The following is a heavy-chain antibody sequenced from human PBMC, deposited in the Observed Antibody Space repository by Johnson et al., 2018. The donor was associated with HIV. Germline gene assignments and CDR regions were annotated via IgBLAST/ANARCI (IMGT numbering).Heavy chain of an antibody. Sequence: VQLVESGGGLVQPGGSLRLSCAASGFTFSSYWMSWVRQAPGKGLEWVANIKQDGSEKHYVDSVKARFTISRDNVKNSLYLQMNSLRAEDTAVYYCARDLGEMECEVWASDYYDFGRDLPCQDPRGVVGSFDIWGQGTMVTVSS. CDR3: ARDLGEMECEVWASDYYDFGRDLPCQDPRGVVGSFDI. D-gene: IGHD3-3*01. V-gene: IGHV3-7*01. CDR1: GFTFSSYW. J-gene: IGHJ3*02. CDR2: IKQDGSEK.